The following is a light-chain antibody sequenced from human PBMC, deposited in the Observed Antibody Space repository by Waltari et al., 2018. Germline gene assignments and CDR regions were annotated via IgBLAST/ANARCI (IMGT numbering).Light chain of an antibody. V-gene: IGLV3-25*03. CDR2: NDS. J-gene: IGLJ2*01. CDR3: QSADSSGTYVV. CDR1: ALPKQY. Sequence: SYELTQPPSVSVSPGQTARTTCSGDALPKQYASWYQQKPGQAPVLVIYNDSERPSGIPERFSGSSSGTTVTLTISGVQAEDEADYYCQSADSSGTYVVFGGGTKLTVL.